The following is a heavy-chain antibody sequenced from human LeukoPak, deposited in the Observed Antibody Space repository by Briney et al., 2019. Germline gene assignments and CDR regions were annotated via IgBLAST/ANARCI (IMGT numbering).Heavy chain of an antibody. J-gene: IGHJ4*02. CDR1: GFTFSDYY. CDR2: ISGSSSYT. CDR3: TRITVVAGNTYLADY. D-gene: IGHD6-19*01. Sequence: GSLRLSCAASGFTFSDYYMSWIRQVPGRGLEWVSYISGSSSYTNYAGSVKGRFTISRDNANNSLYLQMNSLRAEDTAVYYCTRITVVAGNTYLADYWGQGTLVTVSS. V-gene: IGHV3-11*03.